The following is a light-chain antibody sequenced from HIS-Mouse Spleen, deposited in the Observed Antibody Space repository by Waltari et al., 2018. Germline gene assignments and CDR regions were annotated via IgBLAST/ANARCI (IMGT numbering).Light chain of an antibody. Sequence: DIQMTQSPSSLSASVGDRVTITCRASQSISSYLNWYQQKPGKAPKLLIYAASSLQSGGPSRFSGSGSGTDFPLTISSLQPEDFATYYCQQSYSTPFPFAPGTKVDIQ. J-gene: IGKJ3*01. V-gene: IGKV1-39*01. CDR1: QSISSY. CDR2: AAS. CDR3: QQSYSTPFP.